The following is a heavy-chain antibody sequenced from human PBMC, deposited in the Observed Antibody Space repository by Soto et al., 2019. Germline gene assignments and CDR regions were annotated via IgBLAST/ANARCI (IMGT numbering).Heavy chain of an antibody. J-gene: IGHJ4*02. CDR3: AHRVLRTVFGLVTTTAIYFDF. CDR2: IYWDDEK. D-gene: IGHD3-3*01. CDR1: GFSLSTSGVG. V-gene: IGHV2-5*02. Sequence: QITLNESGPTLVKPTETLTLTCTFSGFSLSTSGVGVGWIRQSPGKAPEWLALIYWDDEKRYSASLKSRLTRNKDTSKNQVVLTMANLDPADTATYHCAHRVLRTVFGLVTTTAIYFDFWGQGTPVAVSS.